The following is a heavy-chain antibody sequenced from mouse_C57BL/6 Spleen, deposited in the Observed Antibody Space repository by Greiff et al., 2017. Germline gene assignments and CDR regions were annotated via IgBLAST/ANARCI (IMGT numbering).Heavy chain of an antibody. CDR1: GYTFTSYW. Sequence: QVQLQQPGAELVKPGASVTMSCKASGYTFTSYWITWVKQRPGQGLEWIGDIYPGSGSTNYNEKFKSKATLTVDTSSSTAYMQLSSLTSEYSAVYFCARETTVVAPFDYWGQGTTLTVSS. J-gene: IGHJ2*01. D-gene: IGHD1-1*01. CDR2: IYPGSGST. CDR3: ARETTVVAPFDY. V-gene: IGHV1-55*01.